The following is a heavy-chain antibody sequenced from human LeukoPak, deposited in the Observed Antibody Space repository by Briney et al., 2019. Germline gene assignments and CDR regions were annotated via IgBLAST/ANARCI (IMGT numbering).Heavy chain of an antibody. Sequence: SQTLSVTCVISGDSVSSKSAAWNWIRQSPSRGLEWLGSTYYRTKWFNDYAVSVKGRITINPDTSKNQFSLQLNSVTPEDTAVDFCARTSGYFDYWGQGTLVTVSS. J-gene: IGHJ4*02. CDR1: GDSVSSKSAA. CDR2: TYYRTKWFN. V-gene: IGHV6-1*01. D-gene: IGHD6-19*01. CDR3: ARTSGYFDY.